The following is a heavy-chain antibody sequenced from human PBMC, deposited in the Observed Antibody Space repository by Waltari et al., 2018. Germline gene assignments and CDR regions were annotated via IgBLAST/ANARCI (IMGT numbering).Heavy chain of an antibody. CDR1: GYTFTGYY. CDR2: INPNSGGR. Sequence: QVQLVQSGAEVKKPGASVQVSCKSSGYTFTGYYIHWVRQAPGQGLEWMGWINPNSGGRSYAQKFQGTVTMTGDTSISTAYMELSSLSSDDTALYYCARGAYGSGSNYPFDYWGQGTLVTVSS. J-gene: IGHJ4*02. CDR3: ARGAYGSGSNYPFDY. V-gene: IGHV1-2*02. D-gene: IGHD3-10*01.